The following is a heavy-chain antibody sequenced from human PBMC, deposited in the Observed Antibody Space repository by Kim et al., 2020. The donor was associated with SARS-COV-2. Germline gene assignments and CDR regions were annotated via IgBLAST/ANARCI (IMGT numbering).Heavy chain of an antibody. V-gene: IGHV3-7*01. CDR3: TIRRGDY. D-gene: IGHD3-10*01. J-gene: IGHJ4*02. Sequence: GTHQYYVDSVKGRFTISRDNAKNSLYLQMSSLRAEDTAVYYCTIRRGDYWGQGTPVTVSS. CDR2: GTHQ.